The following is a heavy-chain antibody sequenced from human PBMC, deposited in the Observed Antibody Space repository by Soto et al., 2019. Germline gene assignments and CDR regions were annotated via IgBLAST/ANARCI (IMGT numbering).Heavy chain of an antibody. CDR2: MNPNSGNT. D-gene: IGHD3-9*01. V-gene: IGHV1-8*01. J-gene: IGHJ5*02. CDR3: ARGGHILTGYGFDP. CDR1: GYTFTSYD. Sequence: ASVKVSCKASGYTFTSYDINWVRQATGQGLEWMGWMNPNSGNTGYAQKFQGRVTMTRNTSISTAYMELSSLRSEDTAVYYCARGGHILTGYGFDPWGQGTLVTVSS.